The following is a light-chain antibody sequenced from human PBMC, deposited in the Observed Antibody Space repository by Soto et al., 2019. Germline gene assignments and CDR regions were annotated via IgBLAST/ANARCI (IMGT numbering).Light chain of an antibody. CDR2: GAS. J-gene: IGKJ2*01. Sequence: EIVLTQSPGTLSLSPGERATLSCRASQSVSSSYLSWYQQKPGQAPRLLIYGASSRATGIPDRFSGSGSGTDFTLTISRLEPEDFAVYYCQQYGSSPVTFGQGTKLEIK. CDR3: QQYGSSPVT. CDR1: QSVSSSY. V-gene: IGKV3-20*01.